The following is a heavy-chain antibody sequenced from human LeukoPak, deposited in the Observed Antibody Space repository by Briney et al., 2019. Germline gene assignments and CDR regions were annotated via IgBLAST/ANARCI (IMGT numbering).Heavy chain of an antibody. D-gene: IGHD2-2*01. V-gene: IGHV3-23*01. CDR2: ISGSGGST. CDR1: GFTFNNYA. Sequence: PGGSLRLSCAASGFTFNNYAMSWVRQAPGKGLEWVSSISGSGGSTYYADSVRGRFTFSRDDSKNTLYLQMNSLRAEDTAVYYCAKEEGQLLPRGAFDIWGQGTMVTVSS. J-gene: IGHJ3*02. CDR3: AKEEGQLLPRGAFDI.